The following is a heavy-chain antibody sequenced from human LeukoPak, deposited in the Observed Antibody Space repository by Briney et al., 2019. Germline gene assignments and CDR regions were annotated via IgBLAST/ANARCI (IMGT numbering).Heavy chain of an antibody. CDR3: AKVGSSVWAIYGSGSYFQRDDGY. Sequence: HPGGSLRLSCAASGFTFSSYAMSWVRRAPGKGLEWGLAISGSGGSTYYADSVKGRFTISRDNSKNTLYLQMNSLRAEDTAVYYCAKVGSSVWAIYGSGSYFQRDDGYWGQGTLVTVSS. CDR1: GFTFSSYA. CDR2: ISGSGGST. D-gene: IGHD3-10*01. V-gene: IGHV3-23*01. J-gene: IGHJ4*02.